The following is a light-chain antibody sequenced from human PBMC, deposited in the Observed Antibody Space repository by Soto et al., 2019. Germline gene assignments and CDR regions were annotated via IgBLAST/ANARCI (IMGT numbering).Light chain of an antibody. J-gene: IGLJ2*01. CDR2: DVS. CDR3: CSYAGSYTVV. CDR1: SSDVGGYNY. Sequence: QSVLTQPRSVSGSPGQSVTISCTGTSSDVGGYNYVSWYQQHPVKAPKLMIYDVSKRPSGVPDRFSGSKSGNTASLTISGLQAEDEADYYGCSYAGSYTVVVGGGTKLTVL. V-gene: IGLV2-11*01.